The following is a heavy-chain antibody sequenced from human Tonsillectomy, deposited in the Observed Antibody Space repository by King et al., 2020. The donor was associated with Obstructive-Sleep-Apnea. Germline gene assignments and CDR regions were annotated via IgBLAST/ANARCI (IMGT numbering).Heavy chain of an antibody. CDR3: AKVLPPPRYFEDRTGYSGPFDI. CDR1: GFSFDDYA. Sequence: VQLVESGGGLVQPGRSLRVSCAASGFSFDDYAMHWVRQAPGKGLEWVAGISWNSGSMGYADSVKGRFTISKDNAKNSLHLQMNSLRPEDTALYYCAKVLPPPRYFEDRTGYSGPFDIWGRGTMVTVSS. CDR2: ISWNSGSM. D-gene: IGHD3/OR15-3a*01. V-gene: IGHV3-9*01. J-gene: IGHJ3*02.